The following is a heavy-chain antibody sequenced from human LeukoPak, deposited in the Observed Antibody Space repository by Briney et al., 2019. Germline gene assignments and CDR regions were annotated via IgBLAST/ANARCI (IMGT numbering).Heavy chain of an antibody. Sequence: GGSLRLSCAASGFTFSSYAMSWIRQAPGKGLEWVSYISSSSSYTNYADSVKGRFTISRDNAKNSLYLQMNSLRAEDTAVYYCSSGVPAVNYWGQGTLVTVSS. V-gene: IGHV3-11*06. CDR1: GFTFSSYA. CDR3: SSGVPAVNY. CDR2: ISSSSSYT. D-gene: IGHD2-2*01. J-gene: IGHJ4*02.